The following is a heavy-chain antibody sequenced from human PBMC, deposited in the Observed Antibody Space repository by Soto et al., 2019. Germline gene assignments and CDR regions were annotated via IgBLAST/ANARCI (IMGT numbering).Heavy chain of an antibody. V-gene: IGHV1-18*04. CDR1: GYTFTSYG. J-gene: IGHJ3*02. CDR2: ISAYNGNT. D-gene: IGHD6-19*01. CDR3: ASGAASGWVGAFDI. Sequence: EASVKVSCKASGYTFTSYGISWVRQAPGQGLEWMGWISAYNGNTNYAQKLQGRVTMTTDTSTSTAYMELRSLRSDDTAVYYCASGAASGWVGAFDIWGQGTMVTVSS.